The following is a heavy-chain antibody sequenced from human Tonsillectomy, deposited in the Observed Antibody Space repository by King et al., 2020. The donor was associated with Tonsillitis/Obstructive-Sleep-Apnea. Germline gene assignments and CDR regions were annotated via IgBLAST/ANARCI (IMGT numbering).Heavy chain of an antibody. J-gene: IGHJ4*02. CDR3: ARDKKGYCSSTSCYPPLGY. Sequence: VQLVQSGAEVKKPGASVKVSCKSSGYTFTSYYIHWVRQAPGQGLEWMGIINPIGGSTSYAQKFQGRVTMTRDTSTSTAYMELSSLRSEDKAVDYCARDKKGYCSSTSCYPPLGYWGQGTLVTVSS. V-gene: IGHV1-46*01. CDR2: INPIGGST. D-gene: IGHD2-2*01. CDR1: GYTFTSYY.